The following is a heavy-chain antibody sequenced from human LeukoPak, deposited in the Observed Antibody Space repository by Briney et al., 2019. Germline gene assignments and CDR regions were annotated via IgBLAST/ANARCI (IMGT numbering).Heavy chain of an antibody. CDR2: IKSKIDDETT. V-gene: IGHV3-15*05. J-gene: IGHJ4*02. D-gene: IGHD5-12*01. Sequence: GGSLRLSCATSGFTFSSAWMSWVRQAPGKGLEWVGRIKSKIDDETTQYGATVKGRFTISRDDSKNTLYLQMNSLKTEDTAVYYCAKEGYELWSEGDISWGQGTLVTVSS. CDR1: GFTFSSAW. CDR3: AKEGYELWSEGDIS.